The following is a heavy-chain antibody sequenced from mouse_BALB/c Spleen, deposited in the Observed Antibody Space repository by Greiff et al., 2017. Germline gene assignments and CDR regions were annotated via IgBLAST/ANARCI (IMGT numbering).Heavy chain of an antibody. J-gene: IGHJ3*01. V-gene: IGHV14-3*02. CDR2: IDPANGNT. Sequence: VQLQQSGAELVKPGASVKLSCTASGFNIKDTYMHWVKQRPEQGLEWIGRIDPANGNTKYDPKFQGKATITADTSSNTAYLQLSSLTSKDTAVYYCAYRYDAFAYWGQGTLVTVSA. CDR1: GFNIKDTY. CDR3: AYRYDAFAY. D-gene: IGHD2-14*01.